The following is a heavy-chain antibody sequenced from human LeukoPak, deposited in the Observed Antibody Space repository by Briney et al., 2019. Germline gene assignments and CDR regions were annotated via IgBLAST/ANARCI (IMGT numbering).Heavy chain of an antibody. V-gene: IGHV3-7*01. CDR2: IKQDGSEK. CDR3: ARVVDYGDYLNWFDP. Sequence: PGGSLRLSCAASGFTFSDSWMSWVRQAPGKGLEWVANIKQDGSEKYYVDSVKGRFTISRDNAKNSLYLQMNSLRAEDTAVYYCARVVDYGDYLNWFDPWGQGTLVTVSS. J-gene: IGHJ5*02. CDR1: GFTFSDSW. D-gene: IGHD4-17*01.